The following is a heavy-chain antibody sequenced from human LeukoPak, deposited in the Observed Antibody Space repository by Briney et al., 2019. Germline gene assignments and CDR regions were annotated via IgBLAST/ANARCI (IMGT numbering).Heavy chain of an antibody. V-gene: IGHV3-9*01. CDR1: GFTFDDYA. CDR2: ISWNSGDI. D-gene: IGHD2-2*02. J-gene: IGHJ4*02. Sequence: GGSLRLSCADSGFTFDDYAMHWVRQAPGKGLEWVSGISWNSGDIAYADSVRGRFTISRDNAKTSLYLQMTSLRAEDTALYYCTREKTYQLLYTPLDYWGQGTLVTVSS. CDR3: TREKTYQLLYTPLDY.